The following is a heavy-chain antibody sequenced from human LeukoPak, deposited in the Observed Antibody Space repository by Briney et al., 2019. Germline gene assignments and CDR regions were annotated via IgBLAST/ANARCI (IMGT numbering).Heavy chain of an antibody. CDR1: GNSIADTFYY. CDR2: IYTTGST. CDR3: ARRQDGHDY. V-gene: IGHV4-61*02. Sequence: SETLSLTCTVSGNSIADTFYYWSWLRQPAGKGLEWIGRIYTTGSTDYNPSLKSRVTISLDTSRNQFSLKLSSVTAADTAVYYCARRQDGHDYWGQGTLVTVSS. J-gene: IGHJ4*02.